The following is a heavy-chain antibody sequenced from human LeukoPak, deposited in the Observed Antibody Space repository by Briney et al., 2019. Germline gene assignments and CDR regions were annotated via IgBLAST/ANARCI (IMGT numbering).Heavy chain of an antibody. CDR2: ISGSGDRT. CDR1: GFTFTNYA. Sequence: GGSLRLSCAASGFTFTNYAMSWVRQAPGKGLEWVSAISGSGDRTYYADSVKGRFTISRDNSKNTLYLQMNSLRAEDTAVYYCAKRGDYGANTGLHAFDIWGRGTMVTVSS. CDR3: AKRGDYGANTGLHAFDI. J-gene: IGHJ3*02. D-gene: IGHD4-23*01. V-gene: IGHV3-23*01.